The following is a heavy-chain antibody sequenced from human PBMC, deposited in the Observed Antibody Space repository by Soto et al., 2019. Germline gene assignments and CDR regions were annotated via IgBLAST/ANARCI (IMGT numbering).Heavy chain of an antibody. CDR1: GFLFSSYA. V-gene: IGHV3-23*01. CDR3: AKTGYGSDVLWWFDP. CDR2: ISSRSDNT. J-gene: IGHJ5*02. D-gene: IGHD5-12*01. Sequence: GGSLRLSCAASGFLFSSYAMTWVRQAPGKGLYWVSAISSRSDNTYYADSVKGRFTVSRDNSKNTLYLQMNSLRAEDTAVHYCAKTGYGSDVLWWFDPWGQGTLVTVSS.